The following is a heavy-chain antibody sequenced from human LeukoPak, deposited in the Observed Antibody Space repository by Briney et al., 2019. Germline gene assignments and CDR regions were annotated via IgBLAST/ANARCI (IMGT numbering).Heavy chain of an antibody. Sequence: GGSLRLSCAASRFTFSSYAMHWVRQAPGKGLDWVAVISYDGSNKYYADSVKGRFTISRDNSKNTLYLQMNSLRAEDTAVYYCARSVYCSSTSCHHGFDYWGQGTLVTVSS. J-gene: IGHJ4*02. CDR3: ARSVYCSSTSCHHGFDY. V-gene: IGHV3-30*04. CDR2: ISYDGSNK. D-gene: IGHD2-2*01. CDR1: RFTFSSYA.